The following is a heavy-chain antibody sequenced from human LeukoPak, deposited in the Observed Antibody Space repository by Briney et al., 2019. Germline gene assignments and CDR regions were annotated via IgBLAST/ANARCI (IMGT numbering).Heavy chain of an antibody. V-gene: IGHV3-21*01. CDR1: GFTFSSYT. CDR2: ISSSSSYI. Sequence: PGGSLRLSCAASGFTFSSYTMNRVRQAPGKGLGWVSSISSSSSYIYYADSLKGRFTISRDNAKNSLYLQMNSLRAEDTAVYYCAREIRLYSNYDGFDYWGQGTLVTVSS. J-gene: IGHJ4*02. CDR3: AREIRLYSNYDGFDY. D-gene: IGHD4-11*01.